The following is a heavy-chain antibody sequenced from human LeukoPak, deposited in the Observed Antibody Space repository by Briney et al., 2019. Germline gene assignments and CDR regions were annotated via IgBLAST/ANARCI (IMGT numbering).Heavy chain of an antibody. V-gene: IGHV3-74*01. D-gene: IGHD5/OR15-5a*01. J-gene: IGHJ4*02. CDR2: IKSDGSAT. Sequence: PGGSLRLSCAASGFTLSSYWMHWARQAPGKGLVWVSHIKSDGSATSYADSVKGRFTISRDITKNTLYLQMSSLRAEDTAVYFCARDGLSTKPFDYWGQGTLVTVSS. CDR3: ARDGLSTKPFDY. CDR1: GFTLSSYW.